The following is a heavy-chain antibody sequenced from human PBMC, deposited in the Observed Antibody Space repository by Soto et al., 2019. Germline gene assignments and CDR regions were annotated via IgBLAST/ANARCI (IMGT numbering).Heavy chain of an antibody. V-gene: IGHV3-15*07. CDR1: GFNFSNAC. CDR2: IKNKTDSGTT. Sequence: EVQLVESGGGLVEPGGSLRLSCAASGFNFSNACMHWVRQAPGKGLEWVGRIKNKTDSGTTDYAAPVKGRLIISRDDSKNTLYLQITSLKMEATAVYYCSALGVWGQGTTVTVSS. CDR3: SALGV. D-gene: IGHD1-26*01. J-gene: IGHJ6*01.